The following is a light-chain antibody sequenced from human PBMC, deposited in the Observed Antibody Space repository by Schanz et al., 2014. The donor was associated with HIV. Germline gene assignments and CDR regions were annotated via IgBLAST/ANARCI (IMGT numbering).Light chain of an antibody. CDR2: DVT. CDR3: SSSSTTTCV. CDR1: SSDVGGYNY. V-gene: IGLV2-14*03. J-gene: IGLJ3*02. Sequence: QSALTQPASVSGSPGQSITISCTGTSSDVGGYNYVSWYQQHPGRAPPLMIYDVTYRPSGVSDRFSGSKSGNTASLTISGLQAEDEADYYCSSSSTTTCVFGGGTKLTVL.